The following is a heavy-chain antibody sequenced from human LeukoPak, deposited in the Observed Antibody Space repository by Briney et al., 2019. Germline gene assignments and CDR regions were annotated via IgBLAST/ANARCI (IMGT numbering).Heavy chain of an antibody. V-gene: IGHV4-31*03. D-gene: IGHD3-22*01. CDR3: ARTSDSSGYYFDH. CDR2: IYYSGST. Sequence: SETLSLTYTVSGGSISSGGYYWSWIRQHPVKGLEWIGYIYYSGSTYYNPSLKSRLTISVDTSKNQFSLELSSVTAADTALYYCARTSDSSGYYFDHWGQGTLVTVSS. J-gene: IGHJ4*02. CDR1: GGSISSGGYY.